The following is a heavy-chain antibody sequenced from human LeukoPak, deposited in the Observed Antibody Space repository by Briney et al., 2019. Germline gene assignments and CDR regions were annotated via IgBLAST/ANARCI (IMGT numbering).Heavy chain of an antibody. D-gene: IGHD1-20*01. CDR3: ATDLLYNWNALVRGMTGRNDY. V-gene: IGHV1-24*01. CDR2: FDPEDGET. CDR1: GYTFTDYY. Sequence: GASVKVSCKASGYTFTDYYMHWVQQAPGKGLEWMGGFDPEDGETIYAQKFQGRVTMTEDTSTDTAYMELSSLRSEDTAVYYCATDLLYNWNALVRGMTGRNDYWGQGTLVTVSS. J-gene: IGHJ4*02.